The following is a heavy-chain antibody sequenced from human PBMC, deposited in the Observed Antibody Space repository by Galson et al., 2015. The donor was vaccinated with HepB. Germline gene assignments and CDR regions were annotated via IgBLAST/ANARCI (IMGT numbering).Heavy chain of an antibody. CDR1: GFTFSSYS. V-gene: IGHV3-21*01. D-gene: IGHD6-13*01. Sequence: SLRLSCAASGFTFSSYSMNWVRQAPGKGLDWVSFISSSSSYTNYADSVKGRFTISRDNTKNTLYLQMNSLRAEDTAVYYCARGGRVAAADPRHYYYYMDVWGKGTTVTVSS. J-gene: IGHJ6*03. CDR2: ISSSSSYT. CDR3: ARGGRVAAADPRHYYYYMDV.